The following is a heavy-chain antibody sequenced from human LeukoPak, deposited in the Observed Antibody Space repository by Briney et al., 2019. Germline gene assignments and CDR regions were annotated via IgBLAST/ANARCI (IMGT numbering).Heavy chain of an antibody. CDR1: DGSISSYY. CDR2: IYYSGST. CDR3: ARCDILTGYYTSGFNY. V-gene: IGHV4-59*12. J-gene: IGHJ4*02. D-gene: IGHD3-9*01. Sequence: SETLSLTCTVSDGSISSYYWSWIRQPPGKGLEWIGYIYYSGSTNYNPSLKSQVTISVDTSKNQFSLKLSSVTAADTAVYYCARCDILTGYYTSGFNYWGQGTLVTVSS.